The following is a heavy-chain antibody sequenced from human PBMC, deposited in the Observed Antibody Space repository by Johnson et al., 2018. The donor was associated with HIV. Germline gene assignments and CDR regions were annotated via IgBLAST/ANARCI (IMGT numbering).Heavy chain of an antibody. V-gene: IGHV3-11*04. CDR2: MSSSGTTI. CDR3: AKLSDNDGFDI. CDR1: RFTFSDYY. Sequence: QVQLVESGGGLIQPGGSLRLSCAASRFTFSDYYMSWIRQAPGKGLEWVSSMSSSGTTIYIADSVKGRFTISRDNAKNSLYLQMNRLRAEDTALYYCAKLSDNDGFDIWGQGTMVTVSS. J-gene: IGHJ3*02. D-gene: IGHD2-21*02.